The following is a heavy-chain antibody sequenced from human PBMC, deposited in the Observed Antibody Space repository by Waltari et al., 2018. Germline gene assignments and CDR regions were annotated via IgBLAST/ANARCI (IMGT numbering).Heavy chain of an antibody. Sequence: QVHLQESGPGQVKPSETLSLTCDVSRGSIRSHYWSWIRRPPGKGLEWIGYIYYNGATNYNPSLMSRVTISVDTAKNQFSRKLSSVTAADTAVYYCARDRVVPADEPDYYGLDVWGQGTTVTVSS. CDR3: ARDRVVPADEPDYYGLDV. CDR2: IYYNGAT. CDR1: RGSIRSHY. D-gene: IGHD2-2*01. V-gene: IGHV4-59*11. J-gene: IGHJ6*02.